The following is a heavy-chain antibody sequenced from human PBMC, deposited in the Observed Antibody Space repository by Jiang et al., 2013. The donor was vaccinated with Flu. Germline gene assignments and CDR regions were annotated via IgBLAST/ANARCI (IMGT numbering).Heavy chain of an antibody. D-gene: IGHD2-2*01. V-gene: IGHV3-48*03. Sequence: QLLESGGGLVQPGGSLRLSCAASGFTFSSYEMNWVRQAPGKGLEWVSYISSSGSTIYYADSVKGRFTISRDNAKNSLYLQMNSLRAEDTAVYYCARDRNCSSTSCSFYYYYYGMDV. J-gene: IGHJ6*01. CDR3: ARDRNCSSTSCSFYYYYYGMDV. CDR1: GFTFSSYE. CDR2: ISSSGSTI.